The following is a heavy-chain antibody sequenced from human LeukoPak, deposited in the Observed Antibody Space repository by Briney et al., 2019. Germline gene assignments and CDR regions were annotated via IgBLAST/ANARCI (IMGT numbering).Heavy chain of an antibody. CDR1: GGTFSCYA. J-gene: IGHJ4*02. CDR3: ASSNGYSSGWYLPITDY. D-gene: IGHD6-19*01. V-gene: IGHV1-69*06. CDR2: IIPIFGTA. Sequence: SVKVSCKASGGTFSCYAISWVRQAPRQGLEWMGGIIPIFGTANYAQKFQGRVTITADKSTSTAYMELSSLRSEDTAVYYCASSNGYSSGWYLPITDYWGQGTLVTVSS.